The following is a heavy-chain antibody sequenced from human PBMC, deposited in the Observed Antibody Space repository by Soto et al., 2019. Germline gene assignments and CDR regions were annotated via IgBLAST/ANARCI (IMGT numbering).Heavy chain of an antibody. Sequence: PSETLSLTCTVSGGSISSGGYYWSWIRQHPGKGLEWIGYIYYSGSTYYNPSLKSRVTISVDTSKNQFSLKLSSVTAADTAVYYCARDPTPPRYYYDSSAPYAFDIWGQATMVTVSS. CDR1: GGSISSGGYY. V-gene: IGHV4-31*03. CDR2: IYYSGST. CDR3: ARDPTPPRYYYDSSAPYAFDI. D-gene: IGHD3-22*01. J-gene: IGHJ3*02.